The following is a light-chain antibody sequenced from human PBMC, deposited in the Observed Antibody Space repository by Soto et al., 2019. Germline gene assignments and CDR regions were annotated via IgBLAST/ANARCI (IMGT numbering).Light chain of an antibody. J-gene: IGKJ4*01. Sequence: DIQMTQSPSSLSASVGDRVSITCRASQIISSYLNWYQQKPGKAPKLLIYGASSLRSGVPSRFSGSASGTDFTLTISSLQPEDFATYYCQQSYSTPLAFGGGTKVEIK. CDR2: GAS. CDR1: QIISSY. V-gene: IGKV1-39*01. CDR3: QQSYSTPLA.